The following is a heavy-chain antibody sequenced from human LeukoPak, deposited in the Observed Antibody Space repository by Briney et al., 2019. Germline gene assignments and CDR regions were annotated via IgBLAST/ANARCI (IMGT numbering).Heavy chain of an antibody. Sequence: SETLSLTCTVSGGSISSSSYYWGWIRQPPGKGLEWIGSIYYSGSTYYNPSLKSRVTISVDTSKNQFSLKLSSVTAADTAVYYCARFRAVVDIWPIRVSDYWGQGTLVTVSS. V-gene: IGHV4-39*07. CDR3: ARFRAVVDIWPIRVSDY. CDR1: GGSISSSSYY. D-gene: IGHD2-15*01. CDR2: IYYSGST. J-gene: IGHJ4*02.